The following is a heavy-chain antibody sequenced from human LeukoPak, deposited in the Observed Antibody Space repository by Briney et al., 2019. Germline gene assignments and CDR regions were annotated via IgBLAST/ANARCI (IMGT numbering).Heavy chain of an antibody. CDR1: GYTFSAYY. D-gene: IGHD2-21*01. V-gene: IGHV1-2*02. CDR3: ARDPLPPPLGGYSAIDAFDM. J-gene: IGHJ3*02. Sequence: ASVKVSCKASGYTFSAYYMHWVRRAPGQGLEWMGWINPNNGGTKYAQKFQGRVTMTRDTSISTAYMELSRLRSDDTAVYYCARDPLPPPLGGYSAIDAFDMWGQGTMVTVSS. CDR2: INPNNGGT.